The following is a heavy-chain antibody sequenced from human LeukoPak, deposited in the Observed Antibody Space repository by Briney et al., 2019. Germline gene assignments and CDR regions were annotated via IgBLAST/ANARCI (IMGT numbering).Heavy chain of an antibody. V-gene: IGHV3-53*01. Sequence: GGALRLSCAASGFTVSSNYMSWVRQAPGKGLEWVSVIYSGGSTYYADSVKGRFTISRDNSKNTLYLQMNSLRAEDTAVYYCARESLEYYYDSSGYYHWFDPWGQGTLVTVSS. CDR3: ARESLEYYYDSSGYYHWFDP. D-gene: IGHD3-22*01. J-gene: IGHJ5*02. CDR2: IYSGGST. CDR1: GFTVSSNY.